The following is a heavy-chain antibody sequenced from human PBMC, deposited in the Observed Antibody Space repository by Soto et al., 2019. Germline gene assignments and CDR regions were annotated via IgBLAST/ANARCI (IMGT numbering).Heavy chain of an antibody. CDR3: ARTLIVVVVADYNWFDP. D-gene: IGHD2-15*01. Sequence: PSETLSLTCTVSGGSISSSSYYWGWIRQPPGKGLEWIGSIYYSGSTYYNPSLKSRVTISVDTSKNQFSLKLSSVTAADTAVYYCARTLIVVVVADYNWFDPWGQGTLVTVSS. CDR2: IYYSGST. J-gene: IGHJ5*02. CDR1: GGSISSSSYY. V-gene: IGHV4-39*01.